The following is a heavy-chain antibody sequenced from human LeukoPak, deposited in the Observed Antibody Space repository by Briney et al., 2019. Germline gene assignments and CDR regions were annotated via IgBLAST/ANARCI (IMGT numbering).Heavy chain of an antibody. J-gene: IGHJ5*02. Sequence: SETLSLTCTVSGGSISSYYWSWIRQPPGKGLEWIGYIYYSGSTNYNPPLKSRVTISVDTSKNQFSLKLSSVTAADTAVYYCARGSGGHMVRGVISWFDPWGQGTLVTVSS. V-gene: IGHV4-59*01. CDR2: IYYSGST. CDR3: ARGSGGHMVRGVISWFDP. D-gene: IGHD3-10*01. CDR1: GGSISSYY.